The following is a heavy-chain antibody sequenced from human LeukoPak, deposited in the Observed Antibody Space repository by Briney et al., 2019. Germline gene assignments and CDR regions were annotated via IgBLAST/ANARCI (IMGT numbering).Heavy chain of an antibody. V-gene: IGHV3-23*01. CDR2: ISGSGGST. D-gene: IGHD3-3*01. CDR3: AKYYTYYDFWSGYLPLRTPSPSFDY. CDR1: GFTFSSYA. J-gene: IGHJ4*02. Sequence: GGSLRLSCAASGFTFSSYAMSWVRQAPGKGLEWVSAISGSGGSTYYADPVKGRFTISRDNSKNTLYLQMNSLRAEDTAVYYCAKYYTYYDFWSGYLPLRTPSPSFDYWGQGTLVTVSS.